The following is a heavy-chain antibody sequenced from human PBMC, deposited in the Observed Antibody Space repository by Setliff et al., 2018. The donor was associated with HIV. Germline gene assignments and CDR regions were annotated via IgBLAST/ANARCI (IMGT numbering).Heavy chain of an antibody. CDR3: ARAQYCSGGSCYGGEYWFDP. V-gene: IGHV1-46*01. CDR2: IHPSGGST. Sequence: ASVKVSCKASGYTFTSYYIHWVRQAPGQGLEWMGVIHPSGGSTSYAQSFQDRVTMTRDTSTSTVYMELSSLRSEDTAVYYCARAQYCSGGSCYGGEYWFDPWGQGTLVTVSS. CDR1: GYTFTSYY. D-gene: IGHD2-15*01. J-gene: IGHJ5*02.